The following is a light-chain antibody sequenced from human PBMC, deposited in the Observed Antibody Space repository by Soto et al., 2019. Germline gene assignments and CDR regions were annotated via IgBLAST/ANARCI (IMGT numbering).Light chain of an antibody. V-gene: IGLV2-14*01. CDR1: SSDVGCYNS. J-gene: IGLJ1*01. Sequence: QSALTQPASVSGSPGQSITISCTGTSSDVGCYNSVSWYQQHPGKAPKLVIYEVTNRPSGISNRFSGSKSGNTASLTISGLQAEDEADYYCSSYTSSSTRVFGTGTKVTVL. CDR3: SSYTSSSTRV. CDR2: EVT.